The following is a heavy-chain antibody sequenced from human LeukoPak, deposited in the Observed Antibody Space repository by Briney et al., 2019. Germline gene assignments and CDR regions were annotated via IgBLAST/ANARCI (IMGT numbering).Heavy chain of an antibody. D-gene: IGHD5-24*01. V-gene: IGHV3-7*01. Sequence: GGSLRLSCAASGFTFTNYWMSWVRQAPGKGLDLVANIKQDRSEKYYMDSVKGRFTISRDNAKNSLYLQMNSLRAEDTAMYYCARKEDGYNHFDYWGQGNLVTVSS. J-gene: IGHJ4*02. CDR3: ARKEDGYNHFDY. CDR1: GFTFTNYW. CDR2: IKQDRSEK.